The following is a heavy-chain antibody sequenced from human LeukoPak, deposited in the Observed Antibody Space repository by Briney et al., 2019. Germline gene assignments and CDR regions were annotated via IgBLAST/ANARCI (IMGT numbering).Heavy chain of an antibody. J-gene: IGHJ2*01. Sequence: PGGSLRLSCAASGLHFGDFYMSWMRQPPGKGLEFMSYFSDRGSPKHYVDSVGGQFTISRDNANNYLHLQMNTLSGEDSAIYYCARTIVGATVDWYFDLCGRGDPVSVSS. D-gene: IGHD1-26*01. CDR2: FSDRGSPK. CDR1: GLHFGDFY. CDR3: ARTIVGATVDWYFDL. V-gene: IGHV3-11*04.